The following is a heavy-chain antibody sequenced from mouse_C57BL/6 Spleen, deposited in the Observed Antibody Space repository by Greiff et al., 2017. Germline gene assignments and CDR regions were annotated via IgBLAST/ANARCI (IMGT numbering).Heavy chain of an antibody. V-gene: IGHV1-61*01. CDR1: GYTFTSYW. Sequence: QVQLQQPGAELVRPGSSVKLSCKASGYTFTSYWMDWVKQRPGQGLEWIGNIYPSDSETHYNQKFKDKATLTVDKSSSTAYMQLSSLTSEDSAVYYCASNYGSSYWYFDVWGTGTTVTVSS. J-gene: IGHJ1*03. CDR3: ASNYGSSYWYFDV. CDR2: IYPSDSET. D-gene: IGHD1-1*01.